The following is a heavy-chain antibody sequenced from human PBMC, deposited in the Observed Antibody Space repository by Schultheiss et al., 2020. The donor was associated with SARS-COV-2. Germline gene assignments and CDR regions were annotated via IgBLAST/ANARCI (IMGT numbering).Heavy chain of an antibody. Sequence: GESLKISCAASGFTFSSYSMNWVRQAPGKGLEWVAVIWYDGSNKYYVDSVKGRFTISRDNSKNMLYVQMNNLRVEDTAVYYCAKDSAGDNWGQGTKVTVSS. CDR3: AKDSAGDN. CDR2: IWYDGSNK. V-gene: IGHV3-33*06. J-gene: IGHJ3*02. D-gene: IGHD3-10*01. CDR1: GFTFSSYS.